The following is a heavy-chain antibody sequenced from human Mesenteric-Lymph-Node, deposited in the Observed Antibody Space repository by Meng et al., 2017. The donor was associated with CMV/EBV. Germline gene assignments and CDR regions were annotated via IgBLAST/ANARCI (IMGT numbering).Heavy chain of an antibody. CDR1: GNTFSDFY. V-gene: IGHV1-2*02. CDR3: ARGYCSSTSCYRGQGAFDI. J-gene: IGHJ3*02. D-gene: IGHD2-2*02. CDR2: INPNTGGT. Sequence: ASVKVSCKASGNTFSDFYMYWVRQAPGQGLEWMGWINPNTGGTNYAQKFQGRVTMTRDTSISTAYMELRRLTSDDTAVYYCARGYCSSTSCYRGQGAFDIWGQGTMVTVSS.